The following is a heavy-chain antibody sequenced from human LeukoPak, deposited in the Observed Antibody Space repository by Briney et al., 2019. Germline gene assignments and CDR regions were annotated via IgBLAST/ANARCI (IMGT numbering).Heavy chain of an antibody. CDR3: ARYSSGWLFDY. V-gene: IGHV3-53*01. Sequence: GGSLRLSCAASGFTVSSNYMSWVRQAPGKGLEWVSVIYSGGSTYYADSVKGRFTISRDNSKNTLYLQMNSLRAEDTAVYYCARYSSGWLFDYWGQGTLVTVSS. J-gene: IGHJ4*02. CDR2: IYSGGST. D-gene: IGHD6-19*01. CDR1: GFTVSSNY.